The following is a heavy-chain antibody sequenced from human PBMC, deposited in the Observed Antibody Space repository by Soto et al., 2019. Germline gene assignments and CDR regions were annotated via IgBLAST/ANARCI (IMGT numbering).Heavy chain of an antibody. D-gene: IGHD2-2*03. V-gene: IGHV4-38-2*01. CDR1: GGSIISNDC. CDR3: ARTDNVGYYPY. J-gene: IGHJ4*02. CDR2: IYHSGTT. Sequence: SETLSLTGAVSGGSIISNDCWAWIRQSPGGGLVWIGSIYHSGTTYYNPSLESRVIISVDTSESRFALRLTSVTAADSAVYYCARTDNVGYYPYWGQGTLVTVSS.